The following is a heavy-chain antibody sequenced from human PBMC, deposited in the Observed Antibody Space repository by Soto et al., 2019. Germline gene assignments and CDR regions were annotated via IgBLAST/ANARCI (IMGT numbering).Heavy chain of an antibody. J-gene: IGHJ5*02. CDR1: GASISVHSYY. D-gene: IGHD1-20*01. CDR3: TRRYNWNDNYSDP. Sequence: SETLSLTCTVSGASISVHSYYWTWIRQPPGKGLEWIGSSYYSGTTYFNPSLKSRATISVDTSKNQFSLRLTSVTAADTAIYYCTRRYNWNDNYSDPWGPGAMRTVSS. V-gene: IGHV4-39*01. CDR2: SYYSGTT.